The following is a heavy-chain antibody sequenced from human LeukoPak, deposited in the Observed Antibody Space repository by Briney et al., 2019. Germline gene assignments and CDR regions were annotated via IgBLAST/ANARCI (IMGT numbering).Heavy chain of an antibody. V-gene: IGHV3-30*02. CDR1: GFTFSTYG. Sequence: GGSLRLSCAASGFTFSTYGIHWVRQAPGKGLEWVTFIRYDGSNKYYADSVKGRFTISRDNSKNTLYLQMNSLRAEDTAVYYCAKFTGGRLYGKDAFDIWGQGTMVTVSS. CDR3: AKFTGGRLYGKDAFDI. D-gene: IGHD4-17*01. J-gene: IGHJ3*02. CDR2: IRYDGSNK.